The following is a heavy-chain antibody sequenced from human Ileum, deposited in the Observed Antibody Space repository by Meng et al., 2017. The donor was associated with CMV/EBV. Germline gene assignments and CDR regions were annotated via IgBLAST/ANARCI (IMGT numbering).Heavy chain of an antibody. CDR3: AKVASSGTAYFFDY. CDR1: GFTFSDYY. V-gene: IGHV3-11*04. J-gene: IGHJ4*02. Sequence: GESLKISCAASGFTFSDYYMSWIRQAPGKGLEWVSYISSSGSTIYYADSVKGRFTISRDNAKNSLYLQMNSLRAEDTAVYYCAKVASSGTAYFFDYWGQGTLVTVSS. D-gene: IGHD6-13*01. CDR2: ISSSGSTI.